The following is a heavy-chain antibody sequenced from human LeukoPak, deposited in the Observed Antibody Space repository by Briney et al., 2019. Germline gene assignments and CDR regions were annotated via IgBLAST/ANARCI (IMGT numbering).Heavy chain of an antibody. CDR2: IQSKTDGGTI. CDR3: STPMVRGIINI. Sequence: GGSLRLSCAASGFTFSNAWMSWVRQAPGKGLEWVGRIQSKTDGGTIEYAAPVKGRFSISRDDSKTTLFLQMNSLKTEDTGVYYCSTPMVRGIINIWGQGTLVTVSS. V-gene: IGHV3-15*01. J-gene: IGHJ4*02. D-gene: IGHD3-10*01. CDR1: GFTFSNAW.